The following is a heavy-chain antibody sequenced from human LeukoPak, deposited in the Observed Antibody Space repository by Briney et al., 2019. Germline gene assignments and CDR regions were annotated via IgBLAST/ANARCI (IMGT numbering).Heavy chain of an antibody. CDR3: ARQKGGVAGLKYLFDY. D-gene: IGHD6-19*01. Sequence: PSETLSLTCTVSGGSISSSSYYWGWIRQPPGKGLEWIGSISYTGNTYYKPSLKSRVTISVDTSTNQFSLNLTSVTAADTAVYYCARQKGGVAGLKYLFDYWGQGTLVTVCS. J-gene: IGHJ4*02. CDR1: GGSISSSSYY. V-gene: IGHV4-39*01. CDR2: ISYTGNT.